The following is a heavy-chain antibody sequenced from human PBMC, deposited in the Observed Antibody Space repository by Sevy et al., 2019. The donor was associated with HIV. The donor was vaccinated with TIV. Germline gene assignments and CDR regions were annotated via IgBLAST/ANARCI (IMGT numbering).Heavy chain of an antibody. Sequence: GGSLRLSCAASGFTFNFHGMHWVRRAPGKGLEWVAFLCHDGSNKDMADSVKGRFTISRDISKNTLFLQMNSLTVEDTAVYYSARETDNSAMWLDPWGQGTLVTVSS. CDR1: GFTFNFHG. CDR3: ARETDNSAMWLDP. CDR2: LCHDGSNK. V-gene: IGHV3-30*02. D-gene: IGHD4-4*01. J-gene: IGHJ5*02.